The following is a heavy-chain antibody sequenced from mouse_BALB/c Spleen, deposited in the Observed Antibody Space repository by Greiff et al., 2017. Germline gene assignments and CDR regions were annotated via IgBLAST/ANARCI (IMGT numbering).Heavy chain of an antibody. Sequence: VQGVESGAELMKPGASVKISCKATGYTFSSYWIEWVKQRPGHGLEWIGEILPGSGSTNYNEKFKGKATFTADTSSNTAYMQLSSLTSADSAVYYCARSPGSSNRFAYWGQGTLVTVSA. CDR2: ILPGSGST. CDR3: ARSPGSSNRFAY. CDR1: GYTFSSYW. J-gene: IGHJ3*01. V-gene: IGHV1-9*01. D-gene: IGHD1-1*01.